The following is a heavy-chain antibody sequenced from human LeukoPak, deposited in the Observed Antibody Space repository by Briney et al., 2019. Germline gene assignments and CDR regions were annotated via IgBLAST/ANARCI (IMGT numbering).Heavy chain of an antibody. V-gene: IGHV3-74*01. CDR1: GFTFSSYW. CDR2: INTDGSSA. D-gene: IGHD3-10*01. J-gene: IGHJ4*02. Sequence: GGSLRLSCAASGFTFSSYWRHWVRQASGKGLVWVPRINTDGSSANYADSVTGRFTISRDNAKNTLYLQMNSLRSDDTGVYSCARDLIYRSGSLDYWGQGTLVTVSS. CDR3: ARDLIYRSGSLDY.